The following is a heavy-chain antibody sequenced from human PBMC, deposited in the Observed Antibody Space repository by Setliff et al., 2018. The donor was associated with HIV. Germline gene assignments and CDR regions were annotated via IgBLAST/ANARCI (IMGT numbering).Heavy chain of an antibody. CDR3: ARLGIQPKVYDP. J-gene: IGHJ5*02. CDR2: IYPGDSDT. Sequence: PGESLKISCQGSGYSFTTYWIGWVRQMPGKGLEWMGIIYPGDSDTRYSPSFQGQVTISADKSSSTAYLQWSSLKASDTALYYCARLGIQPKVYDPWGQGTLVTVSS. V-gene: IGHV5-51*01. CDR1: GYSFTTYW. D-gene: IGHD5-18*01.